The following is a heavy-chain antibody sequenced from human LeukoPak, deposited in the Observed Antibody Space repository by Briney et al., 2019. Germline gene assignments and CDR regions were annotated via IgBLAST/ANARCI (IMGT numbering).Heavy chain of an antibody. CDR1: GFTFSSYS. J-gene: IGHJ6*02. D-gene: IGHD3-22*01. CDR2: ISSSSSSYI. Sequence: GGSLRLSCAASGFTFSSYSMNWVRQAPGKGLEWVSSISSSSSSYIYYADSVKGRFTISRDNAKNSLYLQMNSLRAEDTAVYYCAREHGLDSSGSYYYYGMDVWGQGTTVTVSS. CDR3: AREHGLDSSGSYYYYGMDV. V-gene: IGHV3-21*01.